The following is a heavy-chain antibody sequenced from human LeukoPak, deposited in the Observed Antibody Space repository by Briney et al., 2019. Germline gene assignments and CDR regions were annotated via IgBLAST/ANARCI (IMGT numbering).Heavy chain of an antibody. CDR1: GYSISSGYY. V-gene: IGHV4-38-2*02. CDR3: ARSLRCRDGCLYYYYYMDV. J-gene: IGHJ6*03. Sequence: SETLSLTCTVSGYSISSGYYWGWIRQPPGKGLEWIGSIYHSGSTYYNPSLKSRVTISVDTSKNQFSLKLSSVTAADTAVYHCARSLRCRDGCLYYYYYMDVWGKGTTVTVSS. D-gene: IGHD5-24*01. CDR2: IYHSGST.